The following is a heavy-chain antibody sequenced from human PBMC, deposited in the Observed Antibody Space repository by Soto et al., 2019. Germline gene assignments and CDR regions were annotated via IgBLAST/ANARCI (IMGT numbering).Heavy chain of an antibody. Sequence: GGSLRLSCAASGFTFSTYRMHLVRQAPGKGLVWVSHIKSDGTVTHYTDSVRGRFIISRDNAKNTLFLQMNSLRAEDTAVYYCARENYDFWSGYYLDYWGQGTLVTVSS. CDR1: GFTFSTYR. J-gene: IGHJ4*02. CDR2: IKSDGTVT. CDR3: ARENYDFWSGYYLDY. V-gene: IGHV3-74*01. D-gene: IGHD3-3*01.